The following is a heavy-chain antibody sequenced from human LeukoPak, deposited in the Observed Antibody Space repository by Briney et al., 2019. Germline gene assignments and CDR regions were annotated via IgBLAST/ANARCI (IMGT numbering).Heavy chain of an antibody. Sequence: SETLSLTCAVYGGSFSGYYWSWIRQPPGKGLEWIGEINHSGSTNYNPSLKSRVTISVDTSKNQFSLKLSSVTAADTAVYYCARGAWELLKYYFDYWGQGTLVTVSS. D-gene: IGHD1-26*01. CDR2: INHSGST. V-gene: IGHV4-34*01. CDR1: GGSFSGYY. CDR3: ARGAWELLKYYFDY. J-gene: IGHJ4*02.